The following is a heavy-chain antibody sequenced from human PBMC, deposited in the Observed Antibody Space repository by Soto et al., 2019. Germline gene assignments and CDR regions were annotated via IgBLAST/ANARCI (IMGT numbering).Heavy chain of an antibody. CDR2: INAGNGNT. Sequence: ASVKVSCKASGYTFTSYAIHWVRQAPGERLEGMGWINAGNGNTKYSQKFQGRVTITRDTCASTAYMELSSLRSEDTAVYYCARDSSGWYLGGPFYYYYGMYVWGKGSKMTVSS. J-gene: IGHJ6*04. V-gene: IGHV1-3*01. CDR3: ARDSSGWYLGGPFYYYYGMYV. CDR1: GYTFTSYA. D-gene: IGHD6-19*01.